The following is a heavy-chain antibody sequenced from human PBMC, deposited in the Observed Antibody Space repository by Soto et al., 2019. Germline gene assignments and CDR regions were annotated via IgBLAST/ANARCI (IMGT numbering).Heavy chain of an antibody. CDR3: AKDRYYDTPGWFDP. V-gene: IGHV3-23*01. CDR2: ISANGASI. D-gene: IGHD3-22*01. CDR1: GFTFRDHA. Sequence: GGSLRLSCVGSGFTFRDHAMRWVRQAPGRGLEWVSAISANGASIQHADSVKGRFSVSRDNAKNTVYLQMDNLRTEDSAVYYCAKDRYYDTPGWFDPWGQGSPVTVS. J-gene: IGHJ5*02.